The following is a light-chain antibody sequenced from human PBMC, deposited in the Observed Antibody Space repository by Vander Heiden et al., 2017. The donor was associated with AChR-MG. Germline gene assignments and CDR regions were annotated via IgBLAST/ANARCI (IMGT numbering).Light chain of an antibody. J-gene: IGLJ1*01. Sequence: QSALTQPRPVSGSPGQSVTISCTGSSSDVRGYNSYAWYQQPPGKAPKLISYGVTKRPSGVPDRFSGSKSGNTASLTISGLQAEDEADYYCCSYAGSYTSHVFGTGTKVTVL. CDR2: GVT. CDR3: CSYAGSYTSHV. V-gene: IGLV2-11*02. CDR1: SSDVRGYNS.